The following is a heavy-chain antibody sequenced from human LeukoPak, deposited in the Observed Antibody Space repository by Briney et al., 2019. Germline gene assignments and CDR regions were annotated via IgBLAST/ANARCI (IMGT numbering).Heavy chain of an antibody. Sequence: PGGSLRLSCAASGFTFSSYSMNWVRQAPGKGLEWVSSISSSSSYIYYADSVKGRFTISRDNSKNTLYLQMNSLRAEDTAVYYCARDAPSYGGNSVFDYWGQGTLVTVSS. D-gene: IGHD4-23*01. V-gene: IGHV3-21*01. CDR1: GFTFSSYS. J-gene: IGHJ4*02. CDR3: ARDAPSYGGNSVFDY. CDR2: ISSSSSYI.